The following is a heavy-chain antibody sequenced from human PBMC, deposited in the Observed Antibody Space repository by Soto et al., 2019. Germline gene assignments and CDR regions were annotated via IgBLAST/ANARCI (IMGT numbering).Heavy chain of an antibody. CDR2: ISSSGSTI. V-gene: IGHV3-11*01. CDR1: GFPFSDYY. D-gene: IGHD4-17*01. J-gene: IGHJ3*02. Sequence: GGSLRLSCAASGFPFSDYYMSWIRQAPGKGLEWVSYISSSGSTIYYADSVKGRFTISRDNAKNSLYLQMNSLRAEDTAVYYCARAHTVTHDAFDIWGQGTMVTVSS. CDR3: ARAHTVTHDAFDI.